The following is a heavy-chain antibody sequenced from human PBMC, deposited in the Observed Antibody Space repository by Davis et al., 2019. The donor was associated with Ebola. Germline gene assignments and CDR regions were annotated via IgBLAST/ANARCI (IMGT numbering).Heavy chain of an antibody. CDR2: VNTDGSDT. J-gene: IGHJ3*02. D-gene: IGHD5-12*01. V-gene: IGHV3-74*01. CDR1: GFTTSSFW. CDR3: VREGPPGYDALDI. Sequence: PGGSLRLSCAASGFTTSSFWMHWVRQAPGKGPVWVSRVNTDGSDTAYADSVKGRFTISRDSAKNTLFLQMNSLTAEDTAVYYCVREGPPGYDALDIWGPGTMVTVSS.